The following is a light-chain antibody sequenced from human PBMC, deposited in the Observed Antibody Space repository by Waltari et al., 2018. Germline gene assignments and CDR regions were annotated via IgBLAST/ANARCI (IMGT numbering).Light chain of an antibody. V-gene: IGKV3-15*01. CDR3: NQYNNWPPFT. CDR1: QSVGTN. Sequence: ETVMTQSPTTLSVSPGEGVTLSCRASQSVGTNLAWHQHKPGQAPRLLIYGASTRAAGIPVRFSGSGSGTEFTLTISGLQSEDFAVYYCNQYNNWPPFTFGPGTKVDI. J-gene: IGKJ3*01. CDR2: GAS.